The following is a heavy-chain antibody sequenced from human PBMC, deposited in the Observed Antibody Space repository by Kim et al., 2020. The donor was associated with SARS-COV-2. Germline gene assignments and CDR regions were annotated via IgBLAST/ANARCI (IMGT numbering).Heavy chain of an antibody. D-gene: IGHD1-1*01. CDR3: AATGREPYYYYGLDV. Sequence: SVKVSCKASGFTFTSSAVQWVRQARGQRLEWIGWIVVGSGNTNYAQKFQERVTITRDLSTSTAYMELSSLRSEDTAVYYCAATGREPYYYYGLDVWGQGTTVTVSS. V-gene: IGHV1-58*01. CDR2: IVVGSGNT. CDR1: GFTFTSSA. J-gene: IGHJ6*02.